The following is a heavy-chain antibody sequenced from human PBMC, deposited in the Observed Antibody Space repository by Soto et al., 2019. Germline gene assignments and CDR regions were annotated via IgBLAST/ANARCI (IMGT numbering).Heavy chain of an antibody. CDR2: IWYDGSNK. J-gene: IGHJ2*01. V-gene: IGHV3-33*01. CDR1: GFTFSSYG. D-gene: IGHD6-19*01. CDR3: ARIPQIAVAGTRFGYFDL. Sequence: LRLSCAASGFTFSSYGMHWVRQAPGKGLEWVAVIWYDGSNKYYADSVKGRFTISRDNSKNTLYLQMNSLGAEDTAVYYCARIPQIAVAGTRFGYFDLWGGGTLVTVSS.